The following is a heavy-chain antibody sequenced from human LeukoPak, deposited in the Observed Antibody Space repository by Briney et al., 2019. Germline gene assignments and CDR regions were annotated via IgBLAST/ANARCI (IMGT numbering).Heavy chain of an antibody. V-gene: IGHV3-23*01. D-gene: IGHD2-15*01. CDR2: ISGSGGST. CDR1: GFTFSSYA. CDR3: AKLPGYCSGGSCYFTFFDY. Sequence: PGGSLRLSCAASGFTFSSYAMSWVRQAPGKGLEWVSAISGSGGSTYYADSVKGRFTISRDNSKNTLYLQMNSLRAEDTAVYYCAKLPGYCSGGSCYFTFFDYWGQGTLVTVSS. J-gene: IGHJ4*02.